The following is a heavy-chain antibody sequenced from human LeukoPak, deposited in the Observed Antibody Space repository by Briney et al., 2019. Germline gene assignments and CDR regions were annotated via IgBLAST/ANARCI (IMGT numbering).Heavy chain of an antibody. Sequence: ASVKVSCKASGYTLTGYYMHWVRQAPGQGLEWMGWINPNSGGTNYAQKFQGRVTMTRGTSISTAYMELSRLRSDDTAVYYCARGTRSEGYYYYMDVWGKGTTVTVSS. CDR3: ARGTRSEGYYYYMDV. CDR2: INPNSGGT. V-gene: IGHV1-2*02. J-gene: IGHJ6*03. D-gene: IGHD1/OR15-1a*01. CDR1: GYTLTGYY.